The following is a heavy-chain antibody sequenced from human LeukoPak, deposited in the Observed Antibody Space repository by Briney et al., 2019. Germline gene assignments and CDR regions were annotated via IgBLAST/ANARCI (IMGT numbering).Heavy chain of an antibody. CDR1: GFTFSTYA. D-gene: IGHD2-2*01. CDR2: TSSDGTVK. Sequence: GGSLRLSCAASGFTFSTYAMHWVRQAPGKGLEWVAVTSSDGTVKYYPDSVKGRFTISRDNSENTLYLQVNSLRPEDTGVYYCARDPVPAAARHCDYWGQGTLVTVSS. J-gene: IGHJ4*01. V-gene: IGHV3-30-3*01. CDR3: ARDPVPAAARHCDY.